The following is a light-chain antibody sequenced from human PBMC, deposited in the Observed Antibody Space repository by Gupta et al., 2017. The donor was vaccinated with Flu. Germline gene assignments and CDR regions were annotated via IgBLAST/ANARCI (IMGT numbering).Light chain of an antibody. V-gene: IGLV8-61*01. CDR3: MLYLGGGTCV. CDR1: SVSVSTNYY. Sequence: SVSVSTNYYPSWYQQTPGPAPLTLIYNTDKRCSVVPDRFSGSVLGNKAALSMTGALADDESHYYCMLYLGGGTCVFGGGTKVTV. CDR2: NTD. J-gene: IGLJ3*02.